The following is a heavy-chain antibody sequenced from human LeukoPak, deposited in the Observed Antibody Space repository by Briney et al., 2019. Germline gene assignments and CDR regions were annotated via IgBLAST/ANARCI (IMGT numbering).Heavy chain of an antibody. CDR3: AGTRYSGSYYTDY. D-gene: IGHD1-26*01. Sequence: SETLSLTCTVSGDSISNYYWSWMRQPPGKELEWIGYVFYSGSSNYNPALKSRVTMSVDTSKYQFSLRLTSVTAADTAVYYCAGTRYSGSYYTDYWGQGTLVTVSS. CDR2: VFYSGSS. CDR1: GDSISNYY. J-gene: IGHJ4*02. V-gene: IGHV4-59*08.